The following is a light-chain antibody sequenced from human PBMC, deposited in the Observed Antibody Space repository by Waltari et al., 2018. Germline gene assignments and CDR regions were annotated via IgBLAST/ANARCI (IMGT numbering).Light chain of an antibody. Sequence: DIQMTQSPSSLSASVGDRVTITCRASQSISSYLNWYQQKPGKAPKHLIYAASSLQSGVPSMFSGSGSGTDFTLTISSLQPEDFATYYCQQSYSTLTFGGGTKVEIK. V-gene: IGKV1-39*01. CDR1: QSISSY. CDR3: QQSYSTLT. J-gene: IGKJ4*01. CDR2: AAS.